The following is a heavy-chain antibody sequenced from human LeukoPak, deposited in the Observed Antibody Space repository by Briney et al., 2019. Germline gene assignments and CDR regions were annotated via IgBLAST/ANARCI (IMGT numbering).Heavy chain of an antibody. CDR1: GFTFSNYA. V-gene: IGHV3-23*01. CDR2: ISGSGDTT. CDR3: AGQQLEIR. J-gene: IGHJ4*02. D-gene: IGHD6-13*01. Sequence: PGGSLRLSCAASGFTFSNYAMSWVRQAPGKGLEWVSGISGSGDTTYYADSVKGRFTISRDNSKNMLYVQMNSLRAEDTAVYYCAGQQLEIRWGQGTLVTVSS.